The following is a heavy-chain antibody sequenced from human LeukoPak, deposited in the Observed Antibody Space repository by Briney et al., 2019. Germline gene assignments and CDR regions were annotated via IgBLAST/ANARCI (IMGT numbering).Heavy chain of an antibody. CDR2: MYSGGST. V-gene: IGHV3-66*01. Sequence: PGGSLRLSCAAYGFTVSSNYMSWVRQARGKGVEWVSVMYSGGSTYYADSVKGIFTISRDNSKNTLYLQMNSLRAEDTAVYYCARARIAAAGLYFDYWGQGTLVTVSS. D-gene: IGHD6-13*01. CDR1: GFTVSSNY. CDR3: ARARIAAAGLYFDY. J-gene: IGHJ4*02.